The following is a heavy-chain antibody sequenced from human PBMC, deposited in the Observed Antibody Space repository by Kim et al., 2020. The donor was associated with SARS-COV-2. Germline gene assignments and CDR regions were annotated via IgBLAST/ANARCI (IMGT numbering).Heavy chain of an antibody. CDR1: GGSISSYY. D-gene: IGHD6-19*01. CDR2: IYYSGST. V-gene: IGHV4-59*13. Sequence: SETLSLTCTVSGGSISSYYWSWIRQPPGKGLEWIGYIYYSGSTNYNPSLKSRVTISVDTSKNQFSLKLSSVTAADTAVYYCAREYYSSGWYGGVAFDIWG. CDR3: AREYYSSGWYGGVAFDI. J-gene: IGHJ3*02.